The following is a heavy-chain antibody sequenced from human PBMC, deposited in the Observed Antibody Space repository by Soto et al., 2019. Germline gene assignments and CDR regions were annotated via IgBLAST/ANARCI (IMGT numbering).Heavy chain of an antibody. V-gene: IGHV3-7*03. J-gene: IGHJ6*02. CDR3: ARDQLILPAHDFFYGSDV. CDR1: GFTLSMYS. D-gene: IGHD2-21*02. Sequence: PGGSLRLSYEVSGFTLSMYSMTWVRQAPGKGLEWVAKIPQEGSDGHYVDSVKGRFTISRDNAKNSVYLQMNSLRAEDTAVYYCARDQLILPAHDFFYGSDVWGQGAKVTVPS. CDR2: IPQEGSDG.